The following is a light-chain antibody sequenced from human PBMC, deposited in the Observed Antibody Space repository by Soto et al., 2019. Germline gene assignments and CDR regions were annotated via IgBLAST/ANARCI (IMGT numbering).Light chain of an antibody. V-gene: IGKV1-33*01. CDR1: QNITNN. CDR3: QQYYGLPPLT. J-gene: IGKJ5*01. Sequence: DIQMTQSPSSLSASIGDRVTITCQASQNITNNLSWYQQKPGKAPNLLIYHAYKLANGVTSRFSGSGSGTDFSLIITSLQREDLATYYCQQYYGLPPLTFGQGTRLEIK. CDR2: HAY.